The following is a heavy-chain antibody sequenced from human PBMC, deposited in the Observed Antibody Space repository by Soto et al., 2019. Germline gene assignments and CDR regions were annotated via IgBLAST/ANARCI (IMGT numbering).Heavy chain of an antibody. CDR1: GYTFATYA. CDR3: ARVKYRSGSEVFDY. V-gene: IGHV1-3*01. J-gene: IGHJ4*02. D-gene: IGHD6-19*01. Sequence: ASVKVSCKASGYTFATYAMHLVRQAPVQILELIVWINVGNFNTKYSQKFQGRFTITMYTSAITSYIELIILISEDTSVYYCARVKYRSGSEVFDYWGQGTMVTVSS. CDR2: INVGNFNT.